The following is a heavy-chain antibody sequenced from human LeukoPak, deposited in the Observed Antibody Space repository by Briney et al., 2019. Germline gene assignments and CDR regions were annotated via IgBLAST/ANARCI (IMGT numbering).Heavy chain of an antibody. J-gene: IGHJ4*02. D-gene: IGHD2-2*03. CDR1: GGSISSYY. CDR3: ARDRMDSRALDY. Sequence: SETLSLTCTVSGGSISSYYWSWIRQPPGKGLEWIGYIYYSGSTNYNPSLKSRVTISVDTSKNQFSLKLSSVTAADTAVYYCARDRMDSRALDYWGQGTLVTVSS. V-gene: IGHV4-59*01. CDR2: IYYSGST.